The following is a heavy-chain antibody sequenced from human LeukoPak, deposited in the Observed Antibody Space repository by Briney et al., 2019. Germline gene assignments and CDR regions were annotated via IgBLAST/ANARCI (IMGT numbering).Heavy chain of an antibody. Sequence: SETLSLTCAVYGGSFSNYYWSWIRQPPGEGLEWIGEINHSGSSNYNPSLKSRVTVSVDTSKNQFSLKLSSVTAADTAVYYCARSSVTSLWHYYGMDVWGQGTTVTVSS. CDR1: GGSFSNYY. D-gene: IGHD4-17*01. V-gene: IGHV4-34*01. CDR2: INHSGSS. J-gene: IGHJ6*02. CDR3: ARSSVTSLWHYYGMDV.